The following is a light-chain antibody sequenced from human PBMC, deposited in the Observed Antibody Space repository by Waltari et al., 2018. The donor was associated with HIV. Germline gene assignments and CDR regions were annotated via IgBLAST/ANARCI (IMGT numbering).Light chain of an antibody. CDR3: CSYTSSGTLV. V-gene: IGLV2-14*01. Sequence: QSALTQPAPVSASPGQSITISCTGTSRDVGAYDYVSWYQYHPGKAPKLMISEVSSRPSWVSNRFSGSKSGNTASLTISGLQAEDEADYYCCSYTSSGTLVFGGGTKLTVL. CDR1: SRDVGAYDY. CDR2: EVS. J-gene: IGLJ2*01.